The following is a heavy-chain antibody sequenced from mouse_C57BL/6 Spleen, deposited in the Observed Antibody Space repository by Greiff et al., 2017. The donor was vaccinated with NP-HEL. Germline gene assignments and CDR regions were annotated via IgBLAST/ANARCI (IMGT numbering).Heavy chain of an antibody. D-gene: IGHD2-2*01. CDR3: ARRDGYDGYYFDY. J-gene: IGHJ2*01. Sequence: QVQLKQPGAELVKPGASVKLSCKASGYTFTSYWMHWVKQRPGQGLEWIGMIHPNSGSTNYNEKFKSKATLTVDKSSSTAYMQLSSLTSEDSAVYYCARRDGYDGYYFDYWGQGTTLTVSS. CDR2: IHPNSGST. CDR1: GYTFTSYW. V-gene: IGHV1-64*01.